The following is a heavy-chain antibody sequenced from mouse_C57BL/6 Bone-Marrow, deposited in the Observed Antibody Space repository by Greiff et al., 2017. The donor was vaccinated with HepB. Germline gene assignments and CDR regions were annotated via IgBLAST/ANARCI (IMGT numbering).Heavy chain of an antibody. V-gene: IGHV1-4*01. CDR2: INPSSGYT. D-gene: IGHD2-4*01. CDR1: GYTFTSYT. CDR3: ASSGLRRYFDY. Sequence: LVESGAELARPGASVKMSCKASGYTFTSYTMHWVKQRPGQGLEWIGYINPSSGYTKYNQKFKDKATLTADKSSSTAYMQLSSLTSEDSAVYYCASSGLRRYFDYWGQGTTLTVSS. J-gene: IGHJ2*01.